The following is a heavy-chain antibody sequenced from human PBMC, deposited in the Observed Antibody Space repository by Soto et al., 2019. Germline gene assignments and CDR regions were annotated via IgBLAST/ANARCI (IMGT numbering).Heavy chain of an antibody. CDR1: GGSISSYY. D-gene: IGHD6-13*01. CDR3: ARDWSSSWYGNYYYYGMDV. V-gene: IGHV4-59*01. Sequence: SETLSLTCTVSGGSISSYYWSWIRQPPGKGLEWIGYIYYTGSTNYNPSLKSRVTISVDTSKNQFSLKLSSVTAADTAVYYCARDWSSSWYGNYYYYGMDVWGQGTTVTVSS. J-gene: IGHJ6*02. CDR2: IYYTGST.